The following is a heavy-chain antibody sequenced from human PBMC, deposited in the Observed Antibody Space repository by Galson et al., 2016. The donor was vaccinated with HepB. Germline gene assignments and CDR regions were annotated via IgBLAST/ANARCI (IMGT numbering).Heavy chain of an antibody. Sequence: SVKVSCKASGYMFTSYGIHWVRQAPGQRPEWMGWINGGNGNTKYSQKLQDRFNISRDTSAGTAYMELSSLRSEDTAVYYCARSGGSGSLNYYYYAMDVWGLGTTVTVSS. CDR2: INGGNGNT. CDR3: ARSGGSGSLNYYYYAMDV. J-gene: IGHJ6*02. V-gene: IGHV1-3*01. D-gene: IGHD3-10*01. CDR1: GYMFTSYG.